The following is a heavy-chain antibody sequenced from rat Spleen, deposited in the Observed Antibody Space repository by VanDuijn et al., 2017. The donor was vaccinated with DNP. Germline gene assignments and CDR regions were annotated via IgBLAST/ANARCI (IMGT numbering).Heavy chain of an antibody. CDR3: ARYSSPYYAMDA. Sequence: EVHLVVSGGDLVQPGRSLKLSCVVSEFRFNNYWMTWIRQVPGKGLEWVASITSSGGSTSYPDSVKGRFTISRDNAKNTLYLQMNSLRSEDTATYYCARYSSPYYAMDAWGQGTSVTVSS. J-gene: IGHJ4*01. CDR2: ITSSGGST. V-gene: IGHV5-31*01. CDR1: EFRFNNYW. D-gene: IGHD1-2*01.